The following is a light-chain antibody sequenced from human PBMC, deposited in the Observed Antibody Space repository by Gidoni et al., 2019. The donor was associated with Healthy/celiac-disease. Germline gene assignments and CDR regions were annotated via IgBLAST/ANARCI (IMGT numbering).Light chain of an antibody. CDR3: HQYYSART. CDR2: WAS. J-gene: IGKJ1*01. Sequence: DLVMTQSPYSLAVSLGERATINCKSSQSVLDSSSNNYYLAWYQQKPGQPPKLLIYWASTRESGVPDRFSGSGSGTDFTLTISSLQAEDVAVYYCHQYYSARTFGQGTKVEIK. CDR1: QSVLDSSSNNYY. V-gene: IGKV4-1*01.